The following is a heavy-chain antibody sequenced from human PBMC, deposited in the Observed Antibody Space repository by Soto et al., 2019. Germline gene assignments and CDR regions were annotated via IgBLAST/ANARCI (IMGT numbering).Heavy chain of an antibody. D-gene: IGHD3-22*01. V-gene: IGHV3-7*05. J-gene: IGHJ4*02. CDR3: ARGYPKDQQKPTEGGGIDYYDSSGPLFHFDY. CDR2: IKQDGSEK. Sequence: GGSLRLSCAASGFTFSSYWMSWVRQAPGKGLEWVANIKQDGSEKYYVDSVKGRFTISRDNAKNSLYLQMNSLRAEDTAVYYCARGYPKDQQKPTEGGGIDYYDSSGPLFHFDYWGQGTLVTVSS. CDR1: GFTFSSYW.